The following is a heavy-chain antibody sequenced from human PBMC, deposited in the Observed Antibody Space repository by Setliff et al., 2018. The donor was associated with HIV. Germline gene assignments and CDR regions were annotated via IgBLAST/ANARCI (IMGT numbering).Heavy chain of an antibody. CDR1: EFTLSGYS. J-gene: IGHJ1*01. CDR2: IDPSGSRI. CDR3: ARDHGSNWYSTGLSAESFQQ. V-gene: IGHV3-23*01. D-gene: IGHD6-13*01. Sequence: PGGSLRLSCAASEFTLSGYSMSWVRQVPGKGLEWVSAIDPSGSRIFYSDSVKGRFTISRDNSKNTLYMEMSRLRAEDTAVYYCARDHGSNWYSTGLSAESFQQWGQGTLVTVSS.